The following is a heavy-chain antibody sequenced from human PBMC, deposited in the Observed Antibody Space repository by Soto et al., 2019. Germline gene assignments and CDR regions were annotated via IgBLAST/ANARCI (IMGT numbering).Heavy chain of an antibody. CDR1: GGSISSYY. J-gene: IGHJ4*02. CDR2: IYYSGST. D-gene: IGHD3-3*01. CDR3: ARHKKGITIFGVAPAPLDY. V-gene: IGHV4-59*08. Sequence: PSETLSLTCTVSGGSISSYYWSWIRQPPGKGLEWIGYIYYSGSTNYNPPLKSRVTISVDTSKNQFSLKLSSVTAADTAVYYCARHKKGITIFGVAPAPLDYWGQGTLVTVSS.